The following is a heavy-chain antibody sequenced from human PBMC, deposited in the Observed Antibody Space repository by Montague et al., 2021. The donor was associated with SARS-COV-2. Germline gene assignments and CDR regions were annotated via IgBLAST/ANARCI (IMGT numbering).Heavy chain of an antibody. CDR3: ARFIITETASRFDR. CDR2: VRAAGAH. V-gene: IGHV4-4*08. J-gene: IGHJ4*02. D-gene: IGHD1-20*01. CDR1: GASVKDFH. Sequence: SETLSLTCDASGASVKDFHCTWVRESQATGLERIGDVRAAGAHNYNPSRGSRVALFMDTSRAQFSLTLASLTTADTAIYYCARFIITETASRFDRWGPG.